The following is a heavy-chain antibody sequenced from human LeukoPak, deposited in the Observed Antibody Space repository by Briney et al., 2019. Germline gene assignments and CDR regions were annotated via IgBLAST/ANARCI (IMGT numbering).Heavy chain of an antibody. Sequence: PSETLSLTRSVSGGSISSSGYCWGWIRQPPGKGLEWIGNIYYSGSTYYNPSLKSRLTISVDTSKNQFSLKLSSVAAADTAVYYCATTYCGGDCYTAWWGQGTLVTVSS. CDR1: GGSISSSGYC. J-gene: IGHJ4*02. D-gene: IGHD2-21*02. V-gene: IGHV4-39*01. CDR2: IYYSGST. CDR3: ATTYCGGDCYTAW.